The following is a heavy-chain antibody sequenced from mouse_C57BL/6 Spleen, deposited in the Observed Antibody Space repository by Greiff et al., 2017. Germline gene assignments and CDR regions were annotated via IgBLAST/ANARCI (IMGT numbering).Heavy chain of an antibody. CDR2: IYPGSGNT. Sequence: VQLKESGAELVRPGASVKLSCKASGYTFTDYYINWVKQRPGQVLEWIARIYPGSGNTYYNEKFKGKATLTAEKSSSTAYMQLSSLTSEDSAVYFCAREGSTVVDYWGQGTTLTVSS. J-gene: IGHJ2*01. CDR3: AREGSTVVDY. D-gene: IGHD1-1*01. CDR1: GYTFTDYY. V-gene: IGHV1-76*01.